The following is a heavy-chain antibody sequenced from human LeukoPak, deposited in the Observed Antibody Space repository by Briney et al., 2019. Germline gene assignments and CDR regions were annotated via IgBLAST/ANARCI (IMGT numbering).Heavy chain of an antibody. CDR2: ISAYNGNT. CDR3: ARVITMIVLTDY. J-gene: IGHJ4*02. Sequence: GASVKVSCEVSGYTLTELSMHWVRQAPGQGLEWMGWISAYNGNTNYAQKLQGRVTMTTDTSTSTAYMELRSLRSDDTAVYYCARVITMIVLTDYWGQGTLVTVSS. V-gene: IGHV1-18*01. D-gene: IGHD3-22*01. CDR1: GYTLTELS.